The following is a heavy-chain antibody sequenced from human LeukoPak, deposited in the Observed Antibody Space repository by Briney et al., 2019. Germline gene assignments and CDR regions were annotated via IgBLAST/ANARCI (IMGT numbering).Heavy chain of an antibody. D-gene: IGHD1-26*01. J-gene: IGHJ4*02. V-gene: IGHV4-59*01. Sequence: PSETLSLTCTVSGGSLIPYYWSWLRQPPGKGLEWVGYIYHSGTTNYSPPLKGRATLSVDTSKNHISLRLSSVTAADTAVYFCARVDSGTYYMPFDYWGQGSLVTVSS. CDR3: ARVDSGTYYMPFDY. CDR2: IYHSGTT. CDR1: GGSLIPYY.